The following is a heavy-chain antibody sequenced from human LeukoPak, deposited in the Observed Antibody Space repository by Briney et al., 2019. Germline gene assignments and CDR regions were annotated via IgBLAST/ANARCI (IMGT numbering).Heavy chain of an antibody. Sequence: GGSLRLSCAASGFTFSSYWMHWVRQAPGKGLVWVSRITSDGSSTSYADSVKGRFTISRDNAKNTLYLQMNSLRAEDTAVYYCARGKVYSSPSNWFDPWGQGTLVTVSS. CDR1: GFTFSSYW. J-gene: IGHJ5*02. CDR2: ITSDGSST. CDR3: ARGKVYSSPSNWFDP. V-gene: IGHV3-74*01. D-gene: IGHD6-19*01.